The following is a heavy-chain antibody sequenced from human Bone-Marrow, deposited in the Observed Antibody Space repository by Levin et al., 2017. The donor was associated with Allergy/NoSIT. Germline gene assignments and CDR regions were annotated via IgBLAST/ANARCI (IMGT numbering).Heavy chain of an antibody. CDR1: GGSISSSSYY. J-gene: IGHJ6*02. CDR2: IYYSGST. D-gene: IGHD2/OR15-2a*01. Sequence: SETLSLTCTVSGGSISSSSYYWGWIRQPPGKGLEWIGSIYYSGSTYYNPSLKSRVTISVDTSKNQFSLKLSSVTAADTAVYYCARDPVPRIYYGMDVWGQGTTVTVSS. V-gene: IGHV4-39*07. CDR3: ARDPVPRIYYGMDV.